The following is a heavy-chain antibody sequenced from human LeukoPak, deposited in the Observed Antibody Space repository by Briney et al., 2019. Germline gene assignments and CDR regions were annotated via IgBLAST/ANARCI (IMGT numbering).Heavy chain of an antibody. V-gene: IGHV4-59*01. Sequence: PSETLSLTCTVSGGSISSYYWSWIRQPPGKGLEWIGYIYNSGSTNHNPSLKSRVTISLDTPKNQFSLKLSSVTAADTAVYYCARAPTTVVTPYYFDYWGQGTLVTVSS. CDR2: IYNSGST. J-gene: IGHJ4*02. D-gene: IGHD4-23*01. CDR3: ARAPTTVVTPYYFDY. CDR1: GGSISSYY.